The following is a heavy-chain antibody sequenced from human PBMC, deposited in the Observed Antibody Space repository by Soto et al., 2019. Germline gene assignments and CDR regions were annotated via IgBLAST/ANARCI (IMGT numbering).Heavy chain of an antibody. V-gene: IGHV3-48*03. CDR3: ARKTVWTLGGMDA. D-gene: IGHD3-16*01. CDR2: ISNSGDTI. J-gene: IGHJ6*02. CDR1: GFTFSTYE. Sequence: GGSLRLSCAASGFTFSTYEMNWVRQAPGKGLEWVSYISNSGDTIYYADSVKGRFTISRDNAKSSLYLEMDSLRAEDTALYYCARKTVWTLGGMDAWGQGTTVTVYS.